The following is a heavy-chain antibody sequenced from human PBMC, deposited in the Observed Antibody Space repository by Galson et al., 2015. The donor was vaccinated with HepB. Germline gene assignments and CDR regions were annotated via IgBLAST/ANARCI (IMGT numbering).Heavy chain of an antibody. CDR2: ISYDGSLK. Sequence: SLRLSCAASRFTFSSSAMHWVRQAPGKGLEWVAVISYDGSLKYYADSVKGRFTISRDNSKNTLYLQMDSLRLEDTAVFYCARDPGKFLIPDDAFDIWGQGTMVTVSS. V-gene: IGHV3-30*04. CDR1: RFTFSSSA. J-gene: IGHJ3*02. D-gene: IGHD3-10*01. CDR3: ARDPGKFLIPDDAFDI.